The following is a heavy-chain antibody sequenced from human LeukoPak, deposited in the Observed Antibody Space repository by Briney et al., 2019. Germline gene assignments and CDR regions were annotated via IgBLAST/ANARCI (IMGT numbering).Heavy chain of an antibody. D-gene: IGHD6-6*01. J-gene: IGHJ4*02. CDR1: GFTSSSYW. CDR3: ARVYRSSSGYCFDY. V-gene: IGHV3-7*01. Sequence: TGGSLRLSCAASGFTSSSYWMSWVRQAPGKGLEWVANIKQDGSEIYYVDSVKGRFTISRDNAKNSLYLQMNSLRAEDTAVYYCARVYRSSSGYCFDYWGQGTLVTVSS. CDR2: IKQDGSEI.